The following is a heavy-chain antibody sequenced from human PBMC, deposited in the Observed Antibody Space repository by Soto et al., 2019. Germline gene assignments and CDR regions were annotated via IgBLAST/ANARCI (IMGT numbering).Heavy chain of an antibody. V-gene: IGHV1-2*02. CDR1: GYTFTGYY. CDR2: INPNSGGT. J-gene: IGHJ4*02. D-gene: IGHD6-19*01. Sequence: ASVKVSCKASGYTFTGYYMHWVRQAPGQGLEWMGWINPNSGGTNYAQKFQGRVTMTRDTSISTAYMELSRLRSDDTAVYYCARDTEGVAVAASDYWGQGTLVTVSS. CDR3: ARDTEGVAVAASDY.